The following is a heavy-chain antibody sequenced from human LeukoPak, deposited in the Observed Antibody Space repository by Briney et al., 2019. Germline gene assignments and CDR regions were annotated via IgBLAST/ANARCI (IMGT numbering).Heavy chain of an antibody. CDR2: LSYDGTNK. Sequence: GGSLRLSCAASGFTFSSYPMHWVRQAPGKGLEWVAVLSYDGTNKFYADSVKGRFTISRDNAKNTLHLQMNSLRAEDTAVYYCTRDLGYWGQGTLVTVSP. J-gene: IGHJ4*02. V-gene: IGHV3-30-3*01. CDR3: TRDLGY. CDR1: GFTFSSYP.